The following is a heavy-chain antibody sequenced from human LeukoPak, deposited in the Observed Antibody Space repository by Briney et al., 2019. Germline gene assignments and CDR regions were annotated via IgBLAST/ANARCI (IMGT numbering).Heavy chain of an antibody. Sequence: TSETLSLTCTVSGGSISSHYWSLIRQPPRKGLEWIGYIYYTGSTNYNPSLKSRVTISVDTSKNQFSLKLSSVTAADTAVYYCARGEKGYCSSTSCYFLDYWGQGTLVTVSS. J-gene: IGHJ4*02. CDR1: GGSISSHY. CDR3: ARGEKGYCSSTSCYFLDY. V-gene: IGHV4-59*11. CDR2: IYYTGST. D-gene: IGHD2-2*01.